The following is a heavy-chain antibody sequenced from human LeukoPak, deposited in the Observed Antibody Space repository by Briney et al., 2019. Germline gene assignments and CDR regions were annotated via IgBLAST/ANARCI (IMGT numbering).Heavy chain of an antibody. CDR2: IIPIFGTA. CDR3: ARAIRYCSGGSCYVWFDP. D-gene: IGHD2-15*01. J-gene: IGHJ5*02. Sequence: GSSVKVSCKASGGTFSSYAISWVRQAPGQGLEWMGGIIPIFGTANYAQKFQGRVTITADESTSTAYMELSSLRSEDTAVYYCARAIRYCSGGSCYVWFDPWGQGTLVTVSS. CDR1: GGTFSSYA. V-gene: IGHV1-69*01.